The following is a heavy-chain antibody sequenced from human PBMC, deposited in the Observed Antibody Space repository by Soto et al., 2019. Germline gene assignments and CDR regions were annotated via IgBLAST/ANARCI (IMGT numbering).Heavy chain of an antibody. V-gene: IGHV3-48*02. CDR3: ARDNRILSA. CDR2: ISSSTSTT. J-gene: IGHJ6*02. CDR1: GITFSSYG. Sequence: EVQLVESGGGLVQPGGSLRLSCAASGITFSSYGMNWVRQAPRKGLEWVSYISSSTSTTYYADSVKGRFTISRDNAKNSLYLQMNSLGDEDTAVYYCARDNRILSAWGQGTTVTVSS.